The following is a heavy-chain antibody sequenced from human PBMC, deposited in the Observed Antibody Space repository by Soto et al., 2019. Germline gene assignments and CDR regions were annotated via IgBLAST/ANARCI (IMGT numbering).Heavy chain of an antibody. CDR2: IYYSGST. D-gene: IGHD3-10*01. J-gene: IGHJ4*02. V-gene: IGHV4-31*03. CDR3: ARGVTMVRGVIHTPYFDY. CDR1: GGSISSGGYY. Sequence: QVQLQESGPGLVKPSQTLSLTCTVSGGSISSGGYYWSWIRQHPGKGLEWIGYIYYSGSTYYNPSIKSRVTISVDTSKNPFSLKLSSVTAADTAVYYCARGVTMVRGVIHTPYFDYWGQGTLVTVSS.